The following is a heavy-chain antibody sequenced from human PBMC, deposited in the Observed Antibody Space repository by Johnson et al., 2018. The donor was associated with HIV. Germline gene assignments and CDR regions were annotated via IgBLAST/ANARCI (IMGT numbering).Heavy chain of an antibody. Sequence: VQLVESGGGVVQPGRSLRLSCAASGFTFSSYAMHWVRQAPAKGLEWVSAIGTAGDTYYPGSVKGRFTISRENAKNSLYLQMNSLRAGDTAVYYCARATRSSSSGRHDAFDIWGQGTMVTVSS. CDR2: IGTAGDT. J-gene: IGHJ3*02. CDR3: ARATRSSSSGRHDAFDI. V-gene: IGHV3-13*01. D-gene: IGHD6-6*01. CDR1: GFTFSSYA.